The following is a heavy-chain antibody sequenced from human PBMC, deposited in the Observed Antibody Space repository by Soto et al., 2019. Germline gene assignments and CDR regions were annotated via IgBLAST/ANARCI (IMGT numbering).Heavy chain of an antibody. Sequence: QLQLQESGSGLVKPSQTLSLTCAVSGGSISSGGYSWSWIRQPPGKGLEWIGYIYHSGSTYYNPSLKSRVPIPVDRAKNQFSLKLSSVTAADTAVYYCAAGGGLPRYYWGQGTLVTVSS. V-gene: IGHV4-30-2*01. J-gene: IGHJ4*02. CDR1: GGSISSGGYS. D-gene: IGHD5-12*01. CDR3: AAGGGLPRYY. CDR2: IYHSGST.